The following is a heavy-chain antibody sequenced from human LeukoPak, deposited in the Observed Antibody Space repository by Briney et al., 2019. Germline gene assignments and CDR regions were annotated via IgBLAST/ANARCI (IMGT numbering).Heavy chain of an antibody. CDR3: ARSSGGGWLTFDY. CDR2: ISSSGSTI. CDR1: GFTFSSYE. J-gene: IGHJ4*02. V-gene: IGHV3-48*03. D-gene: IGHD2-15*01. Sequence: GGSLRLSCAASGFTFSSYEMNWVRQAPGKGLEWVSYISSSGSTIYYADSVKGRFTISRDNAKNSLYLQMNSLRAEDTAVYYCARSSGGGWLTFDYWGQGTLVTVSS.